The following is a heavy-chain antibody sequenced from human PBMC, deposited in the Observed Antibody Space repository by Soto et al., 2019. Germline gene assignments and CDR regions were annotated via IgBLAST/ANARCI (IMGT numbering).Heavy chain of an antibody. D-gene: IGHD3-22*01. V-gene: IGHV4-59*08. CDR3: ASQRDYYDSSGYDY. Sequence: QVQLQESGPGLVKPSETLSLTCTVSGGSISSYYWSWIRQPPGKGLEWIGYIYYSGSTNYNPSLKSRVTISVDTSKNQFSLKLSSVTAADTAVYYCASQRDYYDSSGYDYWGQGTLVTVSS. J-gene: IGHJ4*02. CDR2: IYYSGST. CDR1: GGSISSYY.